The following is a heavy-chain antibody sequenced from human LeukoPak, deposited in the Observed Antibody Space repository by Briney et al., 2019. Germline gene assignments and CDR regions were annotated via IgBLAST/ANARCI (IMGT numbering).Heavy chain of an antibody. CDR3: ANGYCSSTSCSTPYYFDY. D-gene: IGHD2-2*03. CDR2: ISYDGSNK. J-gene: IGHJ4*02. V-gene: IGHV3-30*18. Sequence: PGGSLRLSCAASGFTFSTYGTHWVRQAPGKGLEWVAVISYDGSNKYYADSVKGRFTISRDNSKNTLYLQMNSLRAEDTAVYYCANGYCSSTSCSTPYYFDYWGQGTLVTVSS. CDR1: GFTFSTYG.